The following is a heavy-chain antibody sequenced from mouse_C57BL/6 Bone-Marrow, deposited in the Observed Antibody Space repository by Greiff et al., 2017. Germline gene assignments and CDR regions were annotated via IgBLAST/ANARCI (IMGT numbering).Heavy chain of an antibody. CDR1: GFTFSSYA. V-gene: IGHV5-9-1*02. Sequence: DVMLVESGEGLVKPGGSLKLSCAASGFTFSSYAMSWVRQTPEKRLEWVAYISSGGDYIYYADTVKGRFTISRDNARNTLYLQMSSLKSEDTAMYYCTSLCGNDANAMDYWGQGASVTVSS. D-gene: IGHD2-2*01. CDR3: TSLCGNDANAMDY. CDR2: ISSGGDYI. J-gene: IGHJ4*01.